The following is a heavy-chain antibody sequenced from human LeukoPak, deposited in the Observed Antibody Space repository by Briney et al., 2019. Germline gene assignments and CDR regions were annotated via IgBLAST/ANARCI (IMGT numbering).Heavy chain of an antibody. V-gene: IGHV4-59*01. Sequence: SETLSLTCTVSGGSISSYYWSWIRQPPGKGLEWIGYIYYSGSTNYNPSLKSRVTISVDTSKNQFSLKLSSVTAADTAVYYCARGDILTGYPNFDYWGQGTLVTVSS. CDR1: GGSISSYY. J-gene: IGHJ4*02. D-gene: IGHD3-9*01. CDR3: ARGDILTGYPNFDY. CDR2: IYYSGST.